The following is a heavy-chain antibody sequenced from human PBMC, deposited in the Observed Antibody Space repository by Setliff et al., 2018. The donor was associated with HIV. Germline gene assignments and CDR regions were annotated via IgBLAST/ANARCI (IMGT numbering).Heavy chain of an antibody. CDR1: GFTFSISG. J-gene: IGHJ3*02. CDR3: VKGGMTNAAFNI. V-gene: IGHV3-30*19. D-gene: IGHD3-16*01. Sequence: HPGKSLRLSCVASGFTFSISGMHWVRQAPGKGLEWVTYIEYDESNKRYADNVKGRFTISRDNSKNTLYLQMNSLRLEDTALYYCVKGGMTNAAFNIWGPGTMVTVSS. CDR2: IEYDESNK.